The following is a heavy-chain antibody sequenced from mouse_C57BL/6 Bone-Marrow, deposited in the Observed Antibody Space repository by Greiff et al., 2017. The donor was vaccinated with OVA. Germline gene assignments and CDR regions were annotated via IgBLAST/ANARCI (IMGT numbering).Heavy chain of an antibody. J-gene: IGHJ3*01. CDR2: SRNKANDYTT. V-gene: IGHV7-1*01. CDR1: GFTFSDFY. CDR3: ARDDDYDKAWFAY. D-gene: IGHD2-4*01. Sequence: EVKLVESGGGLVQSGRSLRLSCATSGFTFSDFYMEWVRQAPGKGLEWIAASRNKANDYTTEYSASVKGRFIVSRDTSQSILYLQMNALRAEDTAIYYCARDDDYDKAWFAYWGQGTLVTVSA.